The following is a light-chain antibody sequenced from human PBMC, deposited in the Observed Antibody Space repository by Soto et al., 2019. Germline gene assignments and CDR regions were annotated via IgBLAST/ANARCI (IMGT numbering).Light chain of an antibody. CDR2: DVS. Sequence: QSALTQPRSVSGSPGESVTISCSGTSSDVGSYNYVSWYQQYPGKAPKGMIYDVSERPSEVPVRFSGSKSGNTASLTISGLQAEDEAEYFCCSYSGSDSLLFGGGTKVTVL. V-gene: IGLV2-11*01. J-gene: IGLJ2*01. CDR3: CSYSGSDSLL. CDR1: SSDVGSYNY.